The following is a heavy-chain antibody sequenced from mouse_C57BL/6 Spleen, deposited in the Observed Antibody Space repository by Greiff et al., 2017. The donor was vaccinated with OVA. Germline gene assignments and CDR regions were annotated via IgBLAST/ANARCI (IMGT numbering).Heavy chain of an antibody. V-gene: IGHV1-39*01. Sequence: EVQLQQSGPELVKPGASVKISCKASGYSFTDYNMNWVKQSHGKSLEWIGVINPNYGATRYTQKFKGTATLTVDTSSSTAYMQLNSLTSADSAFYNCPRVYCSSYFAYWGKGTLVTVSA. CDR3: PRVYCSSYFAY. J-gene: IGHJ3*01. D-gene: IGHD1-1*01. CDR2: INPNYGAT. CDR1: GYSFTDYN.